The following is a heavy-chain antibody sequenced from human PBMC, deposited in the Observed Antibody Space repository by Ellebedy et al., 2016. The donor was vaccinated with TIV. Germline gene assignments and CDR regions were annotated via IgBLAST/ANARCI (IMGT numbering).Heavy chain of an antibody. D-gene: IGHD4-11*01. V-gene: IGHV3-9*01. CDR3: AKDRRTVSYYMDV. CDR2: ISWNSGSI. CDR1: GFTFDDYA. Sequence: SLKISXAASGFTFDDYAMHWVRQAPGKGLEWVSGISWNSGSIGYADSVKGRFTISRDNAKNSLYLQMNSLRAEDTALYYCAKDRRTVSYYMDVWGKGTTVTVSS. J-gene: IGHJ6*03.